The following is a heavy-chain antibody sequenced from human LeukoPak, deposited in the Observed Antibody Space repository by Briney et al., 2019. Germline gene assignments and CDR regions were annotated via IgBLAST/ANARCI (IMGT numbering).Heavy chain of an antibody. D-gene: IGHD5-18*01. CDR2: IYPGDSDT. V-gene: IGHV5-51*01. J-gene: IGHJ4*02. CDR3: ARPKTLGGYNYEFEF. CDR1: GYSFTTYW. Sequence: GESLKISCKDSGYSFTTYWIGWVRQMPGKGLEWMGIIYPGDSDTRYSPSFQGQVTISADKSSSTAYLQWSSLKASDTAIYYCARPKTLGGYNYEFEFWGQGTLVTVSS.